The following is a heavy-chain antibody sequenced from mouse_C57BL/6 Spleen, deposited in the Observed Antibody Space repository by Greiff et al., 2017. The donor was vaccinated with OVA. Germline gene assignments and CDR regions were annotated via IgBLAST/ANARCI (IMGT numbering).Heavy chain of an antibody. CDR2: IDPSDSET. J-gene: IGHJ2*01. CDR3: ARDYYGSMGY. D-gene: IGHD1-1*01. Sequence: VQLQQPGAELVRPGSSVKLSCKASGYTFTSYWMHWVKQRPIQGLEWIGNIDPSDSETHYNQKFKDKATLTEDKSSSTAYMELRSLTSEDSAVYYCARDYYGSMGYWGQGTTLTVSS. CDR1: GYTFTSYW. V-gene: IGHV1-52*01.